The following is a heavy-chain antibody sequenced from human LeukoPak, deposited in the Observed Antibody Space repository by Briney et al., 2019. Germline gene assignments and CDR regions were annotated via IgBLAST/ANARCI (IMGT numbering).Heavy chain of an antibody. J-gene: IGHJ5*02. CDR1: GYTFTSYG. CDR3: ARGGTMGVVPAASNWFDP. D-gene: IGHD2-2*01. CDR2: ISAYNGNT. Sequence: ASVKVSCKASGYTFTSYGISWVRQAPGQGLEWMGWISAYNGNTNYAQKLQGRVTMTTDTSTSTAYMELRSLRSDDTAVYYCARGGTMGVVPAASNWFDPWGQGTLVTVSS. V-gene: IGHV1-18*01.